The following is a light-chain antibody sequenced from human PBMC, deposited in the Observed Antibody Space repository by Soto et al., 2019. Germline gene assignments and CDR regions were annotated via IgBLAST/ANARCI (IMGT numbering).Light chain of an antibody. J-gene: IGKJ5*01. CDR2: GSF. Sequence: VMTQSPVTLSASPCEGPAIPSRASQSVDNNVAWYQQKPGQAPRLLIVGSFARATGIPARFSGSGSGSEFTLTISGLQSEDFAVYYCQQYNDRPPITFGQGTRLENK. V-gene: IGKV3-15*01. CDR3: QQYNDRPPIT. CDR1: QSVDNN.